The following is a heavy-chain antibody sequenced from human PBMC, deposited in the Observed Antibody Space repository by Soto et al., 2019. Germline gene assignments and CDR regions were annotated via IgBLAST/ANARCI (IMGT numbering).Heavy chain of an antibody. V-gene: IGHV3-30*18. CDR1: GFTFSGYG. CDR2: ISYDGSDK. Sequence: GGSLRLSCAAPGFTFSGYGMHWVRQAPGKGLEWVAVISYDGSDKFYADSLKGRFTISRDNSKNTLFLQINSLSSEDTALYYCAKSGDTWDAIGVWGQGTMVTVSS. CDR3: AKSGDTWDAIGV. J-gene: IGHJ3*01. D-gene: IGHD2-21*01.